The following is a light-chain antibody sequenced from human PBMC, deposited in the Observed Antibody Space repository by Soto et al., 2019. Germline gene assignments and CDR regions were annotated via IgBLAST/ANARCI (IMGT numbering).Light chain of an antibody. CDR2: AAS. V-gene: IGKV1-39*01. CDR1: QSISNH. J-gene: IGKJ1*01. Sequence: DIRMTQSPSSLSASVEDRATITSRASQSISNHLNWYQQKPGKAPKLLIFAASSLQSGVPSRFSGSRSGPDFTLTISSLQPEDFATYYCQQSYSSPPTFGQGTRVEIK. CDR3: QQSYSSPPT.